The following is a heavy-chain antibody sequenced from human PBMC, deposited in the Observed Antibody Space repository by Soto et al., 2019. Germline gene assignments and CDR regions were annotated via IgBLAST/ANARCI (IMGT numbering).Heavy chain of an antibody. CDR3: ARDLKPRNYYYGMDV. J-gene: IGHJ6*02. CDR1: GFTFSNYW. Sequence: EVQLVESGGGLVQPGGSLRLSCAASGFTFSNYWMNWVRQAPGKGLEWVANIKQDGSEKYYVDSVKGRFTISRDNAKNALYLQMNSRRADDTAVYYCARDLKPRNYYYGMDVWGQGTTVTVSS. V-gene: IGHV3-7*03. CDR2: IKQDGSEK. D-gene: IGHD3-9*01.